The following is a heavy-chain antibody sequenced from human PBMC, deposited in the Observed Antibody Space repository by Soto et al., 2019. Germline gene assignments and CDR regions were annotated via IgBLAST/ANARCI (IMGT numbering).Heavy chain of an antibody. CDR2: IYWDDDK. CDR1: GFSLSTDDVG. J-gene: IGHJ4*02. Sequence: DSGPTLVNPTQTLTLTCTFSGFSLSTDDVGVGWIRQPPGKALDWLAVIYWDDDKRYSPSLKSRLTITKDTSKNQVLLTMTNMDPVDTATYFCARSKYSISSFDYWGQLALVTVSS. D-gene: IGHD6-6*01. V-gene: IGHV2-5*02. CDR3: ARSKYSISSFDY.